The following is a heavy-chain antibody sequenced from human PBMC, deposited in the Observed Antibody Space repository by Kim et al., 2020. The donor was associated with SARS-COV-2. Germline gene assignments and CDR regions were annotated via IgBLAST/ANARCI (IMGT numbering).Heavy chain of an antibody. V-gene: IGHV4-59*01. Sequence: SRRSRVTISVDTSKNQFSLKLSSVTAADTAVYYCARVKLGLMTTVTTLDYWGQGTLVTVSS. D-gene: IGHD4-17*01. CDR3: ARVKLGLMTTVTTLDY. J-gene: IGHJ4*02.